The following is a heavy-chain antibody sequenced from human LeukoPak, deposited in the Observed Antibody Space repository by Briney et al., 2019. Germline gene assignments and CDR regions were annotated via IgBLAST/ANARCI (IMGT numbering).Heavy chain of an antibody. CDR2: IHTDGSVT. V-gene: IGHV3-74*01. J-gene: IGHJ3*02. Sequence: GGSLRLSCAASGFTFSRYWMHWVRQTPGKGLVGVSRIHTDGSVTIYADSVKGRFTISRDNAKNTLYLQMNSLRAEDTAVYYCARHLLGDYGALDIWGQGAMVTISS. CDR1: GFTFSRYW. D-gene: IGHD4-17*01. CDR3: ARHLLGDYGALDI.